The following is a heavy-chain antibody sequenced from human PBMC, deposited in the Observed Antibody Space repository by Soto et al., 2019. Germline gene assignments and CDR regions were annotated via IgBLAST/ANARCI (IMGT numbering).Heavy chain of an antibody. CDR3: AREGFSSGRAGGFDL. V-gene: IGHV3-23*01. CDR2: VAVSGTAT. J-gene: IGHJ3*01. CDR1: GFTFSNHV. Sequence: EVLLLESGGGLVQPGGSLRLSCAASGFTFSNHVMTWVRRATGKGLEWVSTVAVSGTATYYADSVKGRFTGSRDDSKSTLFLQMNSLRVEETAIYYCAREGFSSGRAGGFDLWGQGTMVTVSS. D-gene: IGHD6-19*01.